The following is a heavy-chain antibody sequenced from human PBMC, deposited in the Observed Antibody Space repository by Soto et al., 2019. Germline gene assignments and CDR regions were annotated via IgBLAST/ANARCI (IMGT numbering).Heavy chain of an antibody. CDR2: IWYDGSNK. CDR1: GFTFSSYG. J-gene: IGHJ4*02. V-gene: IGHV3-33*01. Sequence: QVQLVESGGGVVQPGRSLRLSCAASGFTFSSYGMHWVRQAPGKGLEWVAVIWYDGSNKYYADSVKGRFTISRDNSKNTLYLQMNSLRAEDTAVYYCARDCLVRGVTTLDYWGQGTLVTVSS. CDR3: ARDCLVRGVTTLDY. D-gene: IGHD3-10*01.